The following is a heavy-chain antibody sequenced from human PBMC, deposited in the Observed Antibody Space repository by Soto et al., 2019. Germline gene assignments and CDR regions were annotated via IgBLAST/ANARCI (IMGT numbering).Heavy chain of an antibody. D-gene: IGHD3-10*01. CDR1: GFAFSTYG. J-gene: IGHJ5*01. V-gene: IGHV3-30*18. CDR2: ISYDGGDF. Sequence: PGGSLRLSCAASGFAFSTYGMHWVRRAPGKGLEWVALISYDGGDFYYADSVKGRFTISRDNSKHTLSLQMDSLRVEDTAVYYCAKDFGAWSDSWGQGTLVTVSS. CDR3: AKDFGAWSDS.